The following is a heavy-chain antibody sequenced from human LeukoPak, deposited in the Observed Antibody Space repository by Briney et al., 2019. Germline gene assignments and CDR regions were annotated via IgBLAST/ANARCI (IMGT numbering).Heavy chain of an antibody. CDR1: GGSISSGGYY. V-gene: IGHV4-31*03. CDR3: ANSGSQQIDY. J-gene: IGHJ4*02. Sequence: ASETLSLTCTVSGGSISSGGYYWSWIRQHPGKGLEWTGYIYYSGSTYYNPSLKSRVTISVDTSKDQFSLKLSSVTAADTAVYYCANSGSQQIDYWGQGTLVTVSS. D-gene: IGHD1-14*01. CDR2: IYYSGST.